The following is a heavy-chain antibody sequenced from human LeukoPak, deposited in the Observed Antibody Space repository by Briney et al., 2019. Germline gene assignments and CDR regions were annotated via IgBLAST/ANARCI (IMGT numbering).Heavy chain of an antibody. CDR1: GFTFSSYW. D-gene: IGHD6-19*01. CDR2: IKPDGSQK. CDR3: ANSGWSLRDY. V-gene: IGHV3-7*01. Sequence: GGSLRLSCTASGFTFSSYWMHWGRQAPGRGLEWVANIKPDGSQKYYVGSVKGRFSISRDNAENSLYLQMNSLRAEDTAVYYCANSGWSLRDYWGQGTLVTVSS. J-gene: IGHJ4*02.